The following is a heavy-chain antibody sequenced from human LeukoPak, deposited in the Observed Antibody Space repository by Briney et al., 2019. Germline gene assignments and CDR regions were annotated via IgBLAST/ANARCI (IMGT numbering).Heavy chain of an antibody. V-gene: IGHV1-69*04. D-gene: IGHD6-19*01. CDR3: ARGSIGYSSGLDV. CDR2: TIPILGIA. CDR1: GGTFSSYA. Sequence: SVKVSCKASGGTFSSYAISWVRQAPGQGLEWMGRTIPILGIANYAQKFQGRVTITADKSTSTAYMELSSLRSEDTAVYYCARGSIGYSSGLDVWGQGTTVTVSS. J-gene: IGHJ6*02.